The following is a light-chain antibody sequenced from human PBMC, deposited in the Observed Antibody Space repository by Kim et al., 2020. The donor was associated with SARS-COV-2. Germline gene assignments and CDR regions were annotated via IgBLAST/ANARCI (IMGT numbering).Light chain of an antibody. CDR1: MIGSNN. CDR2: NDS. CDR3: QVWNSSWV. J-gene: IGLJ3*02. V-gene: IGLV3-9*01. Sequence: SVAREPAARITCGENMIGSNNVRWYQQTPGQPALLVIYNDSKRPSGIPGRFSGSNAGNTATLTISRAQAGDEADYYCQVWNSSWVFGGGTQLTVL.